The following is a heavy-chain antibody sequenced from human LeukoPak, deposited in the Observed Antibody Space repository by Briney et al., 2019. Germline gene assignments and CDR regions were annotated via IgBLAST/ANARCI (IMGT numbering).Heavy chain of an antibody. CDR2: IKPDGGET. Sequence: GGSLKLSCAASGFTSSSYWMNRVRQAPGKGLEWVTNIKPDGGETYYVDSVKGRFTISRDNAKSSLYLQMNSLRAEDTAVYYCARDYNLGQGTLVTVSS. J-gene: IGHJ4*02. V-gene: IGHV3-7*01. CDR1: GFTSSSYW. CDR3: ARDYN.